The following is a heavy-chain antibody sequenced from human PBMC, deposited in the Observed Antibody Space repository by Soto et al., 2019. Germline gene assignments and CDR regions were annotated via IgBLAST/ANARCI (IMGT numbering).Heavy chain of an antibody. V-gene: IGHV5-51*01. CDR3: ASPGGLSSGNY. CDR1: GYTFTSYY. CDR2: IYPGDSHT. D-gene: IGHD3-10*02. Sequence: GESLKISCKGSGYTFTSYYIGWVRQMPGKGLEWMAIIYPGDSHTRYSPSFQGQVTISADKSINTAYLQWSSLNASDTAMYYCASPGGLSSGNYWGQGTQVTVS. J-gene: IGHJ4*02.